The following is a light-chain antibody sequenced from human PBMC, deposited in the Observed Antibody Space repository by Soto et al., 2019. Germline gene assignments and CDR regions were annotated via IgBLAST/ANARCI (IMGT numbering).Light chain of an antibody. V-gene: IGLV2-14*01. J-gene: IGLJ1*01. CDR2: EVS. CDR3: SSYTGSNLGV. CDR1: SSDVGGYNN. Sequence: QSVLTQPASASGSPGQSITISCTGTSSDVGGYNNVSWYQQHPGKAPTLMITEVSNRPSGVSNRLSGSKSGNTASLTISGLQAEDEADYYCSSYTGSNLGVFGTGTKVTVL.